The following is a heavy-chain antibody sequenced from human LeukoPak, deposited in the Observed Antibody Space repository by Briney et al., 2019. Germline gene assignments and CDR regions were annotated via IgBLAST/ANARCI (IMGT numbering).Heavy chain of an antibody. CDR2: IIPIFGTA. J-gene: IGHJ4*02. D-gene: IGHD6-19*01. CDR3: ARITVAGQFDY. Sequence: EASVKVSCKASGGTFSSYAISWVRQAPGQGLEWVGGIIPIFGTANYAQKFQGRVTITADESTSTAYMELSSLRSEDTAVYYCARITVAGQFDYWGQGTLVTVSS. CDR1: GGTFSSYA. V-gene: IGHV1-69*13.